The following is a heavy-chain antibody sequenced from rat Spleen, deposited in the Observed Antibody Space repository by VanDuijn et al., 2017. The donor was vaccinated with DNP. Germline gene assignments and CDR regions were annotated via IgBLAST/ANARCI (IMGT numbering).Heavy chain of an antibody. CDR2: INKDSSTI. CDR1: GFNFNDHW. CDR3: TREGD. V-gene: IGHV4-2*01. J-gene: IGHJ2*01. Sequence: EVKLVESGGGLVQPGRSLKLSCAASGFNFNDHWMGWVRQAPGKGLEWIGQINKDSSTINYYPSLKDKFTISRDNAHNTLYLQMSELGSEDTAIYYCTREGDWGQGVMVTVSS.